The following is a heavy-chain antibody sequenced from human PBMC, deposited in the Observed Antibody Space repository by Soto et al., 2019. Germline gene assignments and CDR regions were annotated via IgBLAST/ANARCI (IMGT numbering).Heavy chain of an antibody. Sequence: EVQLVESGGGLVQPGGYLRLSCAASGYTVSSYSMNGVRQAPGKGLEWVSYISSSSSTIYYADSVKGRFTISRDNAKNSLYLQMNSLRAEDTAVYYCEGGGTTVGFDYWGQGTLVTVSS. CDR2: ISSSSSTI. D-gene: IGHD4-4*01. CDR1: GYTVSSYS. J-gene: IGHJ4*02. V-gene: IGHV3-48*01. CDR3: EGGGTTVGFDY.